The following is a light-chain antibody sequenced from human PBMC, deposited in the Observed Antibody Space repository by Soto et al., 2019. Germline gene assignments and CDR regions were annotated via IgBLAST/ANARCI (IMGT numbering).Light chain of an antibody. Sequence: DIQITQSPSSLSASVGDRVTITCRASQSISSYLNWYQQKPGKAPKLLIYAASSLQGVVTARFSGSGSGTDFTLSISSLQPEDLATYYRQHSYCTPRTFDQGTKVESK. CDR2: AAS. J-gene: IGKJ1*01. V-gene: IGKV1-39*01. CDR1: QSISSY. CDR3: QHSYCTPRT.